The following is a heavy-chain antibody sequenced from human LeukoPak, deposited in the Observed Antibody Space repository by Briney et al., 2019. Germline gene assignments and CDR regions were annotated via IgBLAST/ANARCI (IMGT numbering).Heavy chain of an antibody. CDR1: GYTLTDYY. Sequence: ASVKVSCKASGYTLTDYYIHWVRQAPGQGLEWMGWINPNSGGTNYAQKFQGRVSMTRDTSISTAYMELSRLRSDDTAMYYCARVSRIVGATEVDYWGQGTLVTVSS. J-gene: IGHJ4*02. CDR3: ARVSRIVGATEVDY. V-gene: IGHV1-2*02. CDR2: INPNSGGT. D-gene: IGHD1-26*01.